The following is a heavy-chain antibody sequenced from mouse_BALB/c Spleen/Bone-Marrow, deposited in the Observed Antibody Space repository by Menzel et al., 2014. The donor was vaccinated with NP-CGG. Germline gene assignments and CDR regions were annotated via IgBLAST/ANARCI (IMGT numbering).Heavy chain of an antibody. V-gene: IGHV5-12-1*01. Sequence: EVMLVEPGGGLVKPGGSLKLSCAASGFAFSSYDMSWVRQTPEKRLEWVAYISSGGGSTYYPDTVKGRFTISRDNAKNTLYLQMSSLKSEDTAMYYCARQGYGYVDFDVWGAGTTVTVSS. D-gene: IGHD1-2*01. CDR2: ISSGGGST. CDR1: GFAFSSYD. J-gene: IGHJ1*01. CDR3: ARQGYGYVDFDV.